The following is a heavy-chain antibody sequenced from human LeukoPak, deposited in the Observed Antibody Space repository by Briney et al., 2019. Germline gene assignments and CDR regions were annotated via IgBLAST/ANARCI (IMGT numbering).Heavy chain of an antibody. CDR2: INGDGSVK. CDR1: GFIFSAYW. D-gene: IGHD6-19*01. J-gene: IGHJ6*03. V-gene: IGHV3-7*01. Sequence: GGSLRLSCAASGFIFSAYWMTWVRQAPGKGLEWVANINGDGSVKHYVDSVKGRFTISRDNAKNSLYLQMNSLRAEDTAVYYCARDGRIAVAGQLYYYMDVWGKGTTVTVSS. CDR3: ARDGRIAVAGQLYYYMDV.